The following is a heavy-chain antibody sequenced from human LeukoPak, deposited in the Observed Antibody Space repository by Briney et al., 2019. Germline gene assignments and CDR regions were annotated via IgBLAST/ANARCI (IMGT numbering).Heavy chain of an antibody. CDR1: GVSIRSAGYS. D-gene: IGHD6-19*01. V-gene: IGHV4-31*11. CDR2: IYYSGSP. Sequence: SETLSLTCGVSGVSIRSAGYSYYWIRQHSGKGLEWIGHIYYSGSPSYNPSLESRVTISVDRSKNQFSLKLSSVTAADTAVYYCALDSVGSGWDYWGQGTLVTVSS. J-gene: IGHJ4*02. CDR3: ALDSVGSGWDY.